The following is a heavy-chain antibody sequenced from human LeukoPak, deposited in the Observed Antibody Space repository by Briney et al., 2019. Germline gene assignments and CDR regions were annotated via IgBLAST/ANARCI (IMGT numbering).Heavy chain of an antibody. CDR3: ARSIAARPGNWFDP. Sequence: PSETLSLTCTVSGGSISSYYWSWIRQPPGKGLEWIGYIYTSGSTNYNPSLKSRVTISVDTSKNQFSLKLSSVIAADTAVYYCARSIAARPGNWFDPWGQGTLVTVSS. J-gene: IGHJ5*02. CDR1: GGSISSYY. CDR2: IYTSGST. D-gene: IGHD6-6*01. V-gene: IGHV4-4*09.